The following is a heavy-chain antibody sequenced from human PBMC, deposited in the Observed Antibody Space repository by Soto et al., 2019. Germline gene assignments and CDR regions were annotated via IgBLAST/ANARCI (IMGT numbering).Heavy chain of an antibody. J-gene: IGHJ5*01. Sequence: QITLKESGPALVKPTQTLTLTCTFYGFSLSNTGMTVGWNRQPPGKALEWLALIYWHDDKRYNPSLKNRLTIAKDTSKNQVVLTLTNVGPVDTATYYCARSRFEILTGPFDSWGQGTLVTVSS. CDR3: ARSRFEILTGPFDS. V-gene: IGHV2-5*01. D-gene: IGHD3-9*01. CDR2: IYWHDDK. CDR1: GFSLSNTGMT.